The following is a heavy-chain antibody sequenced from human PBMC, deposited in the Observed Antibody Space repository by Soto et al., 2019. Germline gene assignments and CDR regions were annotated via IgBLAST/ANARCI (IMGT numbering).Heavy chain of an antibody. D-gene: IGHD3-16*01. J-gene: IGHJ4*02. CDR1: GYTFTDYF. Sequence: ASVKVSCKASGYTFTDYFMHWVRQAPGQGLEWMGWINGNSGGTSYAQKFQGRVAMTRDTSISTAYMELSSLTFDDTAVYYCARDHADSMIGIDYWGQGTLVTVSS. V-gene: IGHV1-2*02. CDR3: ARDHADSMIGIDY. CDR2: INGNSGGT.